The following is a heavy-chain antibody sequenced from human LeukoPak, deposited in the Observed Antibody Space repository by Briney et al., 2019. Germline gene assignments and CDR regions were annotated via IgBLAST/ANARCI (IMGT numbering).Heavy chain of an antibody. CDR3: AKEGGQLVDFYYYYGMDV. V-gene: IGHV3-23*01. CDR1: GFTFSGYA. D-gene: IGHD6-6*01. CDR2: ISGSGGST. J-gene: IGHJ6*02. Sequence: GGSLRLSCAASGFTFSGYAMSWVRQAPGKGLEWVSAISGSGGSTYYADSVKGRFTISRDNSKNTLYLQMNSLRAEDAAVYYCAKEGGQLVDFYYYYGMDVWGQGTTVTVSS.